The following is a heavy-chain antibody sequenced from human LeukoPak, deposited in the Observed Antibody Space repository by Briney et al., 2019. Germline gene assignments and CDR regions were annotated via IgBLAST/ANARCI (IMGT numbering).Heavy chain of an antibody. D-gene: IGHD3/OR15-3a*01. CDR2: MWYDGSNK. CDR1: GFTLSSYG. Sequence: GGSLRLSSAASGFTLSSYGMHWVRQAPGKGLEWVALMWYDGSNKYYAQSVRGRFTISRDNSKNTVYLHMDSLRAEDTAVYYCVRDRYFQLPRDWSTEAMDVWGKGTTVTVSS. J-gene: IGHJ6*03. CDR3: VRDRYFQLPRDWSTEAMDV. V-gene: IGHV3-33*01.